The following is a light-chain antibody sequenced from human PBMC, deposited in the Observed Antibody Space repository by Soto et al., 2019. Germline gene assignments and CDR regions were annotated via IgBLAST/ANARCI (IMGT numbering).Light chain of an antibody. Sequence: QSALTQPASVSGSPGQSITISCTGSSSDVGGYNFVSWYQHHPGKAPKLILYEVTTRPSGVSSRFSGSKSGNTASLTISELQADHQANYYCSSYTSSNTPCEVATGTKVNRP. V-gene: IGLV2-14*01. CDR3: SSYTSSNTPCE. CDR1: SSDVGGYNF. J-gene: IGLJ1*01. CDR2: EVT.